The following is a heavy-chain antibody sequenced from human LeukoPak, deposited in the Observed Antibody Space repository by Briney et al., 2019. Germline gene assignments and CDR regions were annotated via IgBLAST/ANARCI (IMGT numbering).Heavy chain of an antibody. Sequence: GASVKVSCKASGYTFTGYYMHWVRQAPGQGLEWMGWISAYNGNTNYAQKLQGRVTMTTDTSTSTAYMELRSLRSDDTAVYYCARDGRKGIVGATSVPDYWGQGTLVTVSS. CDR3: ARDGRKGIVGATSVPDY. CDR1: GYTFTGYY. J-gene: IGHJ4*02. D-gene: IGHD1-26*01. CDR2: ISAYNGNT. V-gene: IGHV1-18*04.